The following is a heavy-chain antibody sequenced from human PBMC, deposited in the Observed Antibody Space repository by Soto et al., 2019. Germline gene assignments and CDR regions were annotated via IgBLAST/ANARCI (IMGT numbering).Heavy chain of an antibody. J-gene: IGHJ6*02. Sequence: PGESLKISCKGSGYSFTSYWIGWVRQMPGKGLEWMGIIYPGDSDTRYSPSFQGQVTISADKSISTAYLQWSSLKASDTAMYYCARHSTTVTTFCRYYYGMDVWGQGTTVTVSS. CDR2: IYPGDSDT. D-gene: IGHD4-17*01. CDR3: ARHSTTVTTFCRYYYGMDV. CDR1: GYSFTSYW. V-gene: IGHV5-51*01.